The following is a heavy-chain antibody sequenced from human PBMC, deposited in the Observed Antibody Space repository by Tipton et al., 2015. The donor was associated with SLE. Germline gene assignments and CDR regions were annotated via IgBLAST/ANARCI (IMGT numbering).Heavy chain of an antibody. CDR1: GGSISSYY. CDR2: IYYSGST. D-gene: IGHD1-26*01. V-gene: IGHV4-59*08. CDR3: ARRLWVFDI. Sequence: TLSLTCTVSGGSISSYYWSWIRQPPGKGLEWIGYIYYSGSTNYNPSLKSRVTISVDTSKNQFSLKLSSVTAADTAVYYCARRLWVFDIWGQGTMVTVSS. J-gene: IGHJ3*02.